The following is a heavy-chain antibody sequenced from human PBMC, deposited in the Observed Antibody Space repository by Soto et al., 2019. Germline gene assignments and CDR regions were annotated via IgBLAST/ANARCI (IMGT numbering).Heavy chain of an antibody. D-gene: IGHD4-17*01. Sequence: GSMRTYYWTWIRQSPGKGLEWIGQISHTGRTKYNPSLESRVTISVDTSRKQFSLKLTSVTAADTALYYCARDDTTGLFDFWGQGTLVTVSS. CDR3: ARDDTTGLFDF. V-gene: IGHV4-59*01. CDR2: ISHTGRT. J-gene: IGHJ4*02. CDR1: GSMRTYY.